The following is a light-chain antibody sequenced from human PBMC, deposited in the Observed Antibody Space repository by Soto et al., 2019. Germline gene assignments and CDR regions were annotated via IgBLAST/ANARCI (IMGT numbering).Light chain of an antibody. Sequence: EIVLTQSPGTLSLSPAERCTLSCRASQNLGTLYLAWFQQKPGLAPRLLIYDASSRATGIPDRFSGSGSGTDFTLTISRLEPEDFAVYYCQQYGSSPETFGQGTKVDIK. J-gene: IGKJ1*01. V-gene: IGKV3D-20*01. CDR2: DAS. CDR3: QQYGSSPET. CDR1: QNLGTLY.